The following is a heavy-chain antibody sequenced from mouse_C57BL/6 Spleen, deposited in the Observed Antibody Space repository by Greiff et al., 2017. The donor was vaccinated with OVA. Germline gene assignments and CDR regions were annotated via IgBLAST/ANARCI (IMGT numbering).Heavy chain of an antibody. J-gene: IGHJ2*01. CDR3: TTYGSSYFDY. Sequence: EVQVVESGAELVRPGASVKLSCTASGFNIKDDYMHWVKQRPEQGLEWIGWIDPENGDTEYASKFQGKATITADTSSNTAYLQLSSLTSEDTAVYYCTTYGSSYFDYWGQGTTLTVSS. CDR1: GFNIKDDY. V-gene: IGHV14-4*01. D-gene: IGHD1-1*01. CDR2: IDPENGDT.